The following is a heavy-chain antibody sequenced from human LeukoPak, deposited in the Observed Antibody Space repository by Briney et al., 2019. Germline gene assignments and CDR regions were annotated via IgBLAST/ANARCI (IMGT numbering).Heavy chain of an antibody. J-gene: IGHJ4*02. CDR2: INDSGTT. V-gene: IGHV4-34*01. Sequence: SETLSLTCAVYGGSFSGYYWTWIRQPSGKGLEWIGEINDSGTTKYNPSLKGRVTISVDTSKNQFSLKLSSVTAADTAVYYCASLRTGDFDYWGQGALVTVSS. CDR3: ASLRTGDFDY. D-gene: IGHD3-10*01. CDR1: GGSFSGYY.